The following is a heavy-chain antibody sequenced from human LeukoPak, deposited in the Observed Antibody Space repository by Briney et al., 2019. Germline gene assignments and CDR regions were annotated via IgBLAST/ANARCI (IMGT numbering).Heavy chain of an antibody. CDR2: IYYSGST. CDR3: ARAPGIVGTTPFGNY. J-gene: IGHJ4*02. Sequence: SEALSLTCSVFGGSVSSGSYYWSWIRQSPGKGLEWIGCIYYSGSTNYNPSLRGRVAMSIDTSKNHFSLRLISVTAADTAIYYCARAPGIVGTTPFGNYWGRGTLVAVSS. V-gene: IGHV4-61*03. CDR1: GGSVSSGSYY. D-gene: IGHD1-26*01.